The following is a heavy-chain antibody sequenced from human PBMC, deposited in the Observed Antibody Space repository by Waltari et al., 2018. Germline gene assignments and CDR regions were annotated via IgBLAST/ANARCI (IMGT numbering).Heavy chain of an antibody. D-gene: IGHD3-16*01. V-gene: IGHV4-59*08. Sequence: QVQLQESGPGLVKPSETLSLTCTVSGGSMSSYYWTWIRQPTGKGMEWIGYIYYTGITNYNPFLKRLVTMSIDTAKNQFSLKLSPVTAADTAVYYCARLFDYVDYWGQGTLVTVSS. CDR1: GGSMSSYY. CDR3: ARLFDYVDY. J-gene: IGHJ4*02. CDR2: IYYTGIT.